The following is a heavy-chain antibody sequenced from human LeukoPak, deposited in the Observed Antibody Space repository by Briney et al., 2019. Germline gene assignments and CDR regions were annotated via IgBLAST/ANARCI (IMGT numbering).Heavy chain of an antibody. Sequence: GGSLRLSCAASGFTFSNYAMSWVRQAPGKGLEWVSGISAGGGSTYYADSVKGRFTISRDNSKNTLYLQMNSLRAEDTAVYYCAKDQAAPAGYWGRGTLVTVSS. CDR2: ISAGGGST. D-gene: IGHD6-13*01. CDR3: AKDQAAPAGY. CDR1: GFTFSNYA. J-gene: IGHJ4*02. V-gene: IGHV3-23*01.